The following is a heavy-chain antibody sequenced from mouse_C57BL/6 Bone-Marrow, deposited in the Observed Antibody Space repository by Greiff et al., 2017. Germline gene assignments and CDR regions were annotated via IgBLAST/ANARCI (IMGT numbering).Heavy chain of an antibody. CDR2: IYPRSGHT. Sequence: QVQLQQSGAELARPGASVKLSCKASGYTFTSYGISWVKQRTGQGLEWIGEIYPRSGHTYYNEKFKGKATLTADKSSSTAYMELRSLTSEDSAVYFCARVRVYYYGSSHDYGGQGTTLPGSS. V-gene: IGHV1-81*01. D-gene: IGHD1-1*01. CDR3: ARVRVYYYGSSHDY. CDR1: GYTFTSYG. J-gene: IGHJ2*01.